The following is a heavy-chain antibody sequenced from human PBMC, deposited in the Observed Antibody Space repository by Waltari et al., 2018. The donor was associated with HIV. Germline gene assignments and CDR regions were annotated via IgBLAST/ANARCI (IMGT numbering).Heavy chain of an antibody. Sequence: QVQLVQSGAEVKKPGASVKVSCKASGYTFTNYGISWVRKAPGQGLEWMGWVSSYNGNTNYAQKIQGRVTMTTDTSTSTAYMELRSLRSDDTAVYYCARSGSGWYSGAFDIWGQGTMVTVSS. CDR1: GYTFTNYG. CDR2: VSSYNGNT. V-gene: IGHV1-18*01. CDR3: ARSGSGWYSGAFDI. D-gene: IGHD6-19*01. J-gene: IGHJ3*02.